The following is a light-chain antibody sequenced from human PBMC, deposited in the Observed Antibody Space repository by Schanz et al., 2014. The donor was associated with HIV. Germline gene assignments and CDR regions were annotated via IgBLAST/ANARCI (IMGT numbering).Light chain of an antibody. J-gene: IGLJ3*02. V-gene: IGLV1-44*01. Sequence: QSVLTQPPSASGTPGQRVTISCSGSTSSIKTNTVNWFQQLPGTAPRLVIYNTFHRPSGVPDRFSGSQSGASASLAISGLQSEDEADFYCATWDDSLKGWVFGGGTKLTVL. CDR2: NTF. CDR3: ATWDDSLKGWV. CDR1: TSSIKTNT.